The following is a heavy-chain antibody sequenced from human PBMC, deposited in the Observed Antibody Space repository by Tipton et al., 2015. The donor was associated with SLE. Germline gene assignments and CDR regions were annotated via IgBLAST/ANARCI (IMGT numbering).Heavy chain of an antibody. J-gene: IGHJ4*02. CDR2: INHSGST. CDR3: VGEVAGKGFSG. CDR1: GGSFSGYY. V-gene: IGHV4-34*01. D-gene: IGHD6-19*01. Sequence: TLSLTCAVYGGSFSGYYWSWIRQTPGKGLEWIGEINHSGSTNYNPSLKSRVTISVDTSKNQFSLKLSSVTAADTAVYYCVGEVAGKGFSGWGQGTLVTVSS.